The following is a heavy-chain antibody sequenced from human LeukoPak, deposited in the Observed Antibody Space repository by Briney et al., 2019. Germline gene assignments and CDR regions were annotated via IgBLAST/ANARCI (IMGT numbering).Heavy chain of an antibody. J-gene: IGHJ2*01. Sequence: SETLSLTCTVSGGSISSSSYYWGWIRQPPGKGLEWIGSIHCSGSTYYNPSLKSRVTISVDTSKNQFSLKLSSVTAADTAVYYCAREYYYDSSGYSNWYFDLWGRGTLVTVSS. CDR2: IHCSGST. D-gene: IGHD3-22*01. V-gene: IGHV4-39*01. CDR1: GGSISSSSYY. CDR3: AREYYYDSSGYSNWYFDL.